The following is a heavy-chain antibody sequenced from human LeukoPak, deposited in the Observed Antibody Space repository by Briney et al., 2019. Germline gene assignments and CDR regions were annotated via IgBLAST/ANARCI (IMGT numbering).Heavy chain of an antibody. D-gene: IGHD3-3*01. Sequence: SETLSLTCTVSGGSISSSSYYWGWIRQPPGKGLEWIGSIYYSGSTHYNPSLKSRVTISVDTSKNQFSLKLSSVTAADTAVYYCARHYYDFWSGYLDWFDPWGQGTLVTVSS. CDR3: ARHYYDFWSGYLDWFDP. CDR1: GGSISSSSYY. J-gene: IGHJ5*02. V-gene: IGHV4-39*01. CDR2: IYYSGST.